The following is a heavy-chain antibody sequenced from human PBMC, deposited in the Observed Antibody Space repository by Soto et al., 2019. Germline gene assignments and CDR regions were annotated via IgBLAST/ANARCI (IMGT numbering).Heavy chain of an antibody. CDR3: VRDASSGYRGWWDP. Sequence: QVPLVQSGAEVKKPGASVKVSCKASGYTFTSYGISWVRQAPGQGLEWMGLISPYNGDTIYAQKFQGRVIVTTVTATSTAYMELRSLRSDDTAVYYCVRDASSGYRGWWDPWGQGTLVTVSS. D-gene: IGHD5-18*01. CDR1: GYTFTSYG. J-gene: IGHJ5*02. CDR2: ISPYNGDT. V-gene: IGHV1-18*01.